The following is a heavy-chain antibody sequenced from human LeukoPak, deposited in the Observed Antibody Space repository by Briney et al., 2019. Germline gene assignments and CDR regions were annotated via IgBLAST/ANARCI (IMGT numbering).Heavy chain of an antibody. CDR2: IYYSGST. CDR1: GDSISSSSYS. D-gene: IGHD6-6*01. J-gene: IGHJ3*02. Sequence: SETLSLTCTVSGDSISSSSYSWAWIRQPPGKGLEWIGYIYYSGSTNYNPSLKSRVTISVDTSKNQFSLKLSSVTAADTAVYYCARDLRHLVADIWGQGTMVTVSS. CDR3: ARDLRHLVADI. V-gene: IGHV4-61*01.